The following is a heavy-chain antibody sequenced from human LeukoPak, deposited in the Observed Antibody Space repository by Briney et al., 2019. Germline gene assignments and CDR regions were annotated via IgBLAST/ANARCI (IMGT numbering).Heavy chain of an antibody. D-gene: IGHD6-13*01. V-gene: IGHV4-59*01. CDR3: ARGGIAAALLDY. J-gene: IGHJ4*02. CDR1: GGSISSYY. Sequence: PSETLSLTCTVSGGSISSYYWSWLRQPPGKGLEWIGYIYYSGSTNYNPSLKSRVTISVDTSKNQFSLKLSSVTAADTAVYYCARGGIAAALLDYWGQGTLVTVSS. CDR2: IYYSGST.